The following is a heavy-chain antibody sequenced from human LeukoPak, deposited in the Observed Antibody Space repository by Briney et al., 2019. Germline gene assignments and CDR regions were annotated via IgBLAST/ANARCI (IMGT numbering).Heavy chain of an antibody. V-gene: IGHV1-46*01. Sequence: GASVKVSCKASGYTFTSYYMHWVRQAPGQGLEWMGIINPSGGSTSYAQKFQGRVTMTTDTSTSTAYMELRSLRSDDTAVYYCARRVGDQLLSTPYYGMDVWGQGTTVTVSS. CDR1: GYTFTSYY. CDR3: ARRVGDQLLSTPYYGMDV. CDR2: INPSGGST. D-gene: IGHD2-2*01. J-gene: IGHJ6*02.